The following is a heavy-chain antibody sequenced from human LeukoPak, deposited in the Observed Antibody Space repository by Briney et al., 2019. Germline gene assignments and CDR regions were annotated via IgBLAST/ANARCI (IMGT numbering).Heavy chain of an antibody. CDR2: IYYSGST. CDR3: ARQRGQQLGNYYYGMDV. J-gene: IGHJ6*02. CDR1: GGSISSYY. D-gene: IGHD6-13*01. Sequence: PSETLSLTCTVSGGSISSYYWSWIRQPPGKGLEWIGCIYYSGSTNYNPSLKSRVTISVDTSKNQFSLKLGSVTAADTAVYYCARQRGQQLGNYYYGMDVWGQGTTVTVSS. V-gene: IGHV4-59*08.